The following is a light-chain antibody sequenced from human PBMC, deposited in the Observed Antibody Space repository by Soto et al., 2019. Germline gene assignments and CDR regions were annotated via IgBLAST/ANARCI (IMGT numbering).Light chain of an antibody. CDR1: QSVGTY. CDR3: QQYVSTPLT. Sequence: EIVLTQSPGTLSLSPGERATLSCRASQSVGTYLAWYQQKPGQAPRLLIYGASSRATGIQDRFSGSGSGTDFTLTISRLEPEDCAVYYCQQYVSTPLTFGGGTKVEIK. J-gene: IGKJ4*01. V-gene: IGKV3-20*01. CDR2: GAS.